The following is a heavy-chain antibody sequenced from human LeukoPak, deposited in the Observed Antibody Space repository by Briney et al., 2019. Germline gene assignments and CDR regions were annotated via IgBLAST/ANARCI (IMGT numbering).Heavy chain of an antibody. CDR2: IVVGSGNT. J-gene: IGHJ4*02. CDR3: AASNPNSGSYYEQDY. V-gene: IGHV1-58*02. D-gene: IGHD1-26*01. Sequence: TSVKVSCKASGFTFTSSAMQWVRQARGQRLEWIGWIVVGSGNTNYAQKFQERVTITRDMSTSTAYMELSSLRSEDTAVYYCAASNPNSGSYYEQDYWGQGTLVTVSS. CDR1: GFTFTSSA.